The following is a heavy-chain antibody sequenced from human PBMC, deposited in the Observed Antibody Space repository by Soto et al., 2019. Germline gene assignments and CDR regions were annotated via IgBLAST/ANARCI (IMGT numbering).Heavy chain of an antibody. CDR3: VKDGSSGWPYFYDMDV. CDR2: ISYDGSNK. J-gene: IGHJ6*02. D-gene: IGHD6-19*01. CDR1: GFTFSSYG. V-gene: IGHV3-30*18. Sequence: VGSLRLSCAASGFTFSSYGMHWVRQAPGKGLEWVAVISYDGSNKYYADSVKGRFTISRDNSKNTLYLQMSSLRAEDTAVYYCVKDGSSGWPYFYDMDVWGQGTTVTVSS.